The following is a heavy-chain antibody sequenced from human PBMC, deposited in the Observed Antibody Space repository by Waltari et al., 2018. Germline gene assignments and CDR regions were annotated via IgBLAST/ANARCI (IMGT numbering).Heavy chain of an antibody. D-gene: IGHD3-10*01. CDR3: AACITMVQGVTSDAFDI. CDR1: GGSIRSGGYS. V-gene: IGHV4-30-2*01. J-gene: IGHJ3*02. Sequence: QLQLQESGSGLVKPSQTLSPTCAVSGGSIRSGGYSWSWIRQPPGKGLEWIGYIYHSGSTYYNPSLKSRVTISVDRSKNQFSLKLSSVTAADTAVYYCAACITMVQGVTSDAFDIWGQGTMVTVSS. CDR2: IYHSGST.